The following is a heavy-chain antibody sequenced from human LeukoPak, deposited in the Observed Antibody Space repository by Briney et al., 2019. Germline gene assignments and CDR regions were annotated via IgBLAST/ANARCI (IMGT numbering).Heavy chain of an antibody. J-gene: IGHJ4*02. V-gene: IGHV4-4*02. CDR1: GGSISSSNW. D-gene: IGHD5-18*01. CDR2: IYHSGST. CDR3: ARKGYTYGSFNY. Sequence: PSETLSLTCAVSGGSISSSNWWSWVRQPPGKGLEWIGEIYHSGSTNCNPSLKSRVTISVDKSKSQFSLKLSSVTAADTAVYYCARKGYTYGSFNYWGQGALVTVSS.